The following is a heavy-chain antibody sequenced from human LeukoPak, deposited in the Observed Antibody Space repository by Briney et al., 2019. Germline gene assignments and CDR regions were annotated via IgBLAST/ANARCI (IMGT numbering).Heavy chain of an antibody. D-gene: IGHD2/OR15-2a*01. V-gene: IGHV1-8*01. CDR1: GYTFTSYD. J-gene: IGHJ3*02. CDR3: ARTRGFSRRYAFDI. CDR2: MNPNSGNT. Sequence: GASVKVSCKASGYTFTSYDINWVRQATGQGLEWMGWMNPNSGNTGYAQKFQGRVTMTRNTSISTAYMELSNLRSEDTAVYYCARTRGFSRRYAFDIWGQGTMVTASS.